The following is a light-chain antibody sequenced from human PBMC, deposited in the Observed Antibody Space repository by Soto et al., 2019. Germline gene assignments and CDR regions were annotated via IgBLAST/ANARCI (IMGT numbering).Light chain of an antibody. Sequence: SPGTLSMSPGESATLSCRASQSVRSNCLAWYQQKPGQAPRLLIYGASNRATGIPDRFSGSGSGTDFTLTISRLEPEDFAVYYCQQYGSSPQNFGQGTRLEIK. CDR1: QSVRSNC. CDR3: QQYGSSPQN. J-gene: IGKJ5*01. V-gene: IGKV3-20*01. CDR2: GAS.